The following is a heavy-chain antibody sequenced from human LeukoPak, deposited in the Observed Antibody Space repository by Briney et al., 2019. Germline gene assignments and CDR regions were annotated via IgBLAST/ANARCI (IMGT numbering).Heavy chain of an antibody. J-gene: IGHJ4*02. D-gene: IGHD3-16*02. CDR3: ARGLSAVVY. CDR1: GGSFSGYY. Sequence: SETLSLTCAVYGGSFSGYYWSWIRQPPGKGLEWIGEINHSGSTNYDPSLKSRVTISVDTSKKQFSLKLSSVTAADTAVYYCARGLSAVVYWGQGTLVTVSS. V-gene: IGHV4-34*01. CDR2: INHSGST.